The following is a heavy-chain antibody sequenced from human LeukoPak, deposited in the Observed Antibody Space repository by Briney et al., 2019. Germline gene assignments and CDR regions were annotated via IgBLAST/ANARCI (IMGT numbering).Heavy chain of an antibody. V-gene: IGHV3-23*01. CDR1: GFTFSSYA. CDR3: AGGATRSFYYYAMDV. D-gene: IGHD5-12*01. J-gene: IGHJ6*02. CDR2: ISGSGGST. Sequence: PGGTLRPSCAASGFTFSSYAMSGVRQAPGEGLEGSSGISGSGGSTYYADSVKGRFTISRDNSKNTLYLQMNSLTAEDTAVYYCAGGATRSFYYYAMDVWGQGTTVTVSS.